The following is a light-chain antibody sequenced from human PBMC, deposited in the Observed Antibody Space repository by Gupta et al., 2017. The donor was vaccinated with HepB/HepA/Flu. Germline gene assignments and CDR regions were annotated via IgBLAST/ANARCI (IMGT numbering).Light chain of an antibody. CDR3: QHYDTTPLWT. V-gene: IGKV3-20*01. CDR2: GAS. Sequence: EIVLTQSPGTLSLSPGERATLSCRVSQSVSSSYLAWYQQRPGQAPRRLIYGASSRATGIPDRFSGSGSGTDFTLTISRLEPEDFAVYYCQHYDTTPLWTFGQGTKVEI. CDR1: QSVSSSY. J-gene: IGKJ1*01.